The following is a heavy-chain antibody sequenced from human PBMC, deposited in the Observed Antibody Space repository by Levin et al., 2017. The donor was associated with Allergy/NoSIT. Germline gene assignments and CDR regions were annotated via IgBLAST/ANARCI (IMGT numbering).Heavy chain of an antibody. CDR2: ISYDGSNK. J-gene: IGHJ6*02. D-gene: IGHD2-2*01. Sequence: PGGSLRLSCAASGFTFSSYAMHWVRQAPGKGLEWVAVISYDGSNKYYADSVKGRFTISRDNSKNTLYLQMNSLRAEDTAVYYCARDHQVPAALLYYYYGMDVWGQGTTVTVSS. V-gene: IGHV3-30*04. CDR1: GFTFSSYA. CDR3: ARDHQVPAALLYYYYGMDV.